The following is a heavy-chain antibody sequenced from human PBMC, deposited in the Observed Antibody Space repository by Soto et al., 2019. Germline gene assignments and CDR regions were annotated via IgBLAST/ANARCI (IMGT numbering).Heavy chain of an antibody. D-gene: IGHD5-12*01. CDR1: GLIFGNYW. J-gene: IGHJ4*02. CDR2: IKNDGSST. Sequence: GGSLRLSCAAPGLIFGNYWMHWIRQAPGKGLMWVSRIKNDGSSTNYADSVKGRFTISRDNAKNTLYLQMDSLRAEDTAVYYCARESGGYSSYFDYWGQGTLVTVSS. V-gene: IGHV3-74*01. CDR3: ARESGGYSSYFDY.